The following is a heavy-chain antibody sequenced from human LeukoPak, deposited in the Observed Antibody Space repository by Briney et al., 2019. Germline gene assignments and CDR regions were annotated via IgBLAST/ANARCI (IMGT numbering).Heavy chain of an antibody. V-gene: IGHV3-64D*06. Sequence: GGSLRLSCSASGFTFSRSAMHWVRQAPGKGLEYVSLISGNGDSTYYADSVKDRFTVSRDNSKNTLYLQMSSLRHEDTAVYYCVKDSGHSGYEWVGFFDYCGGGTLVTVSS. CDR2: ISGNGDST. J-gene: IGHJ4*03. CDR1: GFTFSRSA. D-gene: IGHD5-12*01. CDR3: VKDSGHSGYEWVGFFDY.